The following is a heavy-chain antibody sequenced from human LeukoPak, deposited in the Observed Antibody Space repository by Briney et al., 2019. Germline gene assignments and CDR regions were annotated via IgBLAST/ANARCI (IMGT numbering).Heavy chain of an antibody. J-gene: IGHJ3*02. CDR3: SRDLFFYGSGIYLDSLDI. D-gene: IGHD3-10*01. CDR2: ISAYHGNP. V-gene: IGHV1-18*01. CDR1: GYTFTSYG. Sequence: GASVTVSCKASGYTFTSYGISWVRQATGQGLEWMGWISAYHGNPNYAQKLQGRVTMPTDTSTSTAYPELRSLSSDDTAVHYCSRDLFFYGSGIYLDSLDIWGRGTRVTVSS.